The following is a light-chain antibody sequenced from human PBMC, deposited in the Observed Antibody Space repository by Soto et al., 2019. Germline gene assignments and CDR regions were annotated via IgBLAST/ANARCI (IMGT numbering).Light chain of an antibody. J-gene: IGLJ2*01. CDR1: SSNIGSNT. V-gene: IGLV1-44*01. Sequence: QSVLTQPPSASGTPGQRVTISCSGSSSNIGSNTVHWYQHLPGTAPKLLIYNFNERPSGVPDRFSGSKSGTSASLAISGLQSEDEADYYCAAWDDSLNGPVFGGGPKVTVL. CDR2: NFN. CDR3: AAWDDSLNGPV.